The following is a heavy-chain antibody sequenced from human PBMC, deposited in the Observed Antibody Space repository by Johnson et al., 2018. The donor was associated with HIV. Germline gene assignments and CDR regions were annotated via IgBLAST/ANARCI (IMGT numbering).Heavy chain of an antibody. CDR3: ARDLRVVVAAPIGAATSHVFDI. J-gene: IGHJ3*02. V-gene: IGHV3-64*01. CDR2: ISSNGGST. Sequence: VQLVESGGGLVQPGGSLRLSCAASGFTFSSYAMHWVRQAPGKGLEYVSAISSNGGSTYYANSVKGRFTISRDNAKNSLYLQMNSLRAEDTALYYCARDLRVVVAAPIGAATSHVFDIWGQGTMVTVSS. CDR1: GFTFSSYA. D-gene: IGHD2-15*01.